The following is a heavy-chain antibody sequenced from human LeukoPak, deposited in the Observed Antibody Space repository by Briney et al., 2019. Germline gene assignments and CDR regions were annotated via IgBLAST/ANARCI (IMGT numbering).Heavy chain of an antibody. J-gene: IGHJ4*02. CDR2: ISAYNGNT. D-gene: IGHD4-23*01. CDR3: AAGLRRYYFDY. Sequence: ASVKVSCKASGYTFTSYGISWVRQAPGQGLEWMGWISAYNGNTNYAQKFQGRVTIITDESTTTAYMELSGLRSEDTAVYYCAAGLRRYYFDYWGQGTLVTVSS. V-gene: IGHV1-18*01. CDR1: GYTFTSYG.